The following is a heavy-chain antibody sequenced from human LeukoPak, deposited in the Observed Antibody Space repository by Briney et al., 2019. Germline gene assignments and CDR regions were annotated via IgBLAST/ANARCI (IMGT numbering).Heavy chain of an antibody. V-gene: IGHV4-34*01. D-gene: IGHD5-18*01. CDR3: ARRIAMCDY. J-gene: IGHJ4*02. CDR1: GGSFSGYY. Sequence: SETLSLTCAVYGGSFSGYYWSWIRQPPGKGLEWVGEINHSGSTNYNPSLKSRVTIPVDTSKNQFSLKLSSVTAADTAVYYCARRIAMCDYWGQGTLVTVSS. CDR2: INHSGST.